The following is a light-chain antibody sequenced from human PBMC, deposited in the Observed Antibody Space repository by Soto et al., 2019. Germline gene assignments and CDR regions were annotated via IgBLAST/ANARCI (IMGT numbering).Light chain of an antibody. CDR2: DAS. CDR3: QQYNSYPT. Sequence: IQKTYSPSAALASVRDRVTNTFRVRQRISSWLAWYQKKPGKAPKILIYDASSLESWVPSRFSGSGSGTEFTLTISSLQPDDFATYYCQQYNSYPTSGQGAKADI. V-gene: IGKV1-5*01. J-gene: IGKJ1*01. CDR1: QRISSW.